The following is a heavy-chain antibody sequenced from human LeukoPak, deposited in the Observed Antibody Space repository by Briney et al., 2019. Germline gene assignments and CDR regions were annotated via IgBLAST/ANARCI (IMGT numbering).Heavy chain of an antibody. CDR3: ARDRYGDGFAHLDY. J-gene: IGHJ4*02. CDR2: ITPGGGT. Sequence: ASVKVSCKASGFSFTSYAIHWVRQAPGQGLEWMRWITPGGGTNYAQKFQGRVAITWDTSITTAYMDLSRLTSDDTAVYYCARDRYGDGFAHLDYWGQGALVTVSS. CDR1: GFSFTSYA. V-gene: IGHV1-2*02. D-gene: IGHD5-24*01.